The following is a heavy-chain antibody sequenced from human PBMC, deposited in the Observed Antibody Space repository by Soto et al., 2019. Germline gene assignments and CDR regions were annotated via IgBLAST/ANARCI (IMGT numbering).Heavy chain of an antibody. V-gene: IGHV3-48*04. CDR2: ISSSSTI. CDR3: ARDRTGTTDY. CDR1: GFTFSSYS. Sequence: GGSLRLSCAASGFTFSSYSMNWVRQAPGKGLEWVSYISSSSTIYYADSVKGRFTISRDNAKNSLYLQMNSLRAEDTAVYYCARDRTGTTDYWGQGTLVTVSS. D-gene: IGHD1-7*01. J-gene: IGHJ4*02.